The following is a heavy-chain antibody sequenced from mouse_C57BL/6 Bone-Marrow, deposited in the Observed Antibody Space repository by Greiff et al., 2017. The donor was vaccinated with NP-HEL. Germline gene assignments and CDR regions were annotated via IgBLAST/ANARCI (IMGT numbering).Heavy chain of an antibody. Sequence: EVKLVESGGGLVQPKGSLKLSCAASGFSFNTYAMNWVRQAPGKGLEWVARIRSKSNNYATYYADSVKDRFTISRDDSESMLYLQMNNLKTEDTAMYYCVRLYYDYPYAMDYWGQGTSVTVSS. CDR3: VRLYYDYPYAMDY. J-gene: IGHJ4*01. CDR2: IRSKSNNYAT. CDR1: GFSFNTYA. D-gene: IGHD2-4*01. V-gene: IGHV10-1*01.